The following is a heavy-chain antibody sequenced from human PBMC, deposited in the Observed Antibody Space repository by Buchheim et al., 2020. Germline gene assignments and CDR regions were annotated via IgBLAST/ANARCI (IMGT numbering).Heavy chain of an antibody. CDR2: INHSGST. Sequence: QVQLQQWGAGLLKPSETLSLTCAVYGGSFSGYYWSWIRQPPGKGLEWIGEINHSGSTNYNPSLKSRVTISVDTSKNQFFLKLSSVTAADTAVYYCARGRATVTTFSVDYWGQGTL. CDR3: ARGRATVTTFSVDY. V-gene: IGHV4-34*01. CDR1: GGSFSGYY. J-gene: IGHJ4*02. D-gene: IGHD4-17*01.